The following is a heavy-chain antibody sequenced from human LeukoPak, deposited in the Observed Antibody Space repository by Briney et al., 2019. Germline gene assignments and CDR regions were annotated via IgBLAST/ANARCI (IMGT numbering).Heavy chain of an antibody. Sequence: GGSLRLSCVVSGFTFSNYWMSWVRQAPGKGLQWVAVINQDGGEKRSVDSVKGRFTISRDNAKNSLYLEMNSLRAEDTAVYHCARGVVTGVDYFDYWGQGTLVTVSS. CDR3: ARGVVTGVDYFDY. V-gene: IGHV3-7*01. J-gene: IGHJ4*02. CDR1: GFTFSNYW. CDR2: INQDGGEK. D-gene: IGHD3-10*01.